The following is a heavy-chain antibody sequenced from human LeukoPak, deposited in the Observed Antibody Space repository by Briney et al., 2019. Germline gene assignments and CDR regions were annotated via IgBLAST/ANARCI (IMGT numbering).Heavy chain of an antibody. Sequence: GGSLRLSCAASGFTFSNAWMNWVRQAPGKGLEWVGRIKSKTDGGTTDYAAPVKGRFTISRDDSKNTLYLQMNSLKTEDTGVYYCTTDPPPNYYYDSSGYYILDSLGYWGQGTLVTVSS. J-gene: IGHJ4*02. CDR2: IKSKTDGGTT. CDR1: GFTFSNAW. D-gene: IGHD3-22*01. CDR3: TTDPPPNYYYDSSGYYILDSLGY. V-gene: IGHV3-15*01.